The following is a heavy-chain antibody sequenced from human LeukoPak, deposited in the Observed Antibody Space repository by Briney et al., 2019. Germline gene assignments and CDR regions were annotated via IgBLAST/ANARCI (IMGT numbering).Heavy chain of an antibody. V-gene: IGHV3-9*01. D-gene: IGHD2-21*02. Sequence: PGGSLRLSCAASGFTFDDYATHWVRHAPGKGLEWVSGISYNSDTIAYADSVKGRFTISRDNAKNSLYLQMNSLRAEDTALYYCAKDYCGGDCYSGWYFDLWGRGTLVTVSS. CDR2: ISYNSDTI. CDR1: GFTFDDYA. CDR3: AKDYCGGDCYSGWYFDL. J-gene: IGHJ2*01.